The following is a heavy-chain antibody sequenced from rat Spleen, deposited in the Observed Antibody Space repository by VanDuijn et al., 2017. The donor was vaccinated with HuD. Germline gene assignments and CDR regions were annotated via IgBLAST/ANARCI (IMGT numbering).Heavy chain of an antibody. V-gene: IGHV5-19*01. CDR3: ERLLGVGNNHGAYYFDY. CDR1: GFTFSNYG. Sequence: EVQLVESGGGLVQPGRSLKLSCAASGFTFSNYGMHWIRQAPKKGLEWVAYISHDGGNTYYRDPVKGRFTISRDNAKSTLYLQMESLRSEDTATYYCERLLGVGNNHGAYYFDYRGQGVMVTVSS. D-gene: IGHD1-10*01. CDR2: ISHDGGNT. J-gene: IGHJ2*01.